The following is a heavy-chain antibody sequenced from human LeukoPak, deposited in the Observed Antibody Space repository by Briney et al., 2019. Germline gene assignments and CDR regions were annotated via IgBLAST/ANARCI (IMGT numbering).Heavy chain of an antibody. CDR3: AKDAYSGFSSSYNMDS. CDR2: INPNSGVT. CDR1: GYTVTSHY. D-gene: IGHD5-18*01. Sequence: ASVRVSCKTSGYTVTSHYLHWVRQAPGQGLEWMGWINPNSGVTNYAQKFQGRVTMTRDTSINTAYMELHSLTSDDTAMYYCAKDAYSGFSSSYNMDSWGQGTLVTVSS. V-gene: IGHV1-2*02. J-gene: IGHJ4*02.